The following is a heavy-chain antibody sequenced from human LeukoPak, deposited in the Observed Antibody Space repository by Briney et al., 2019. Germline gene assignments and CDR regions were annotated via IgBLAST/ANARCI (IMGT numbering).Heavy chain of an antibody. J-gene: IGHJ6*02. Sequence: PGGSLRLSCAASGFTFSNYATSWVRQAPGKGLEWVSAISNTGSDTYYADSVKGRFTISRDNSENTLYLQMNNLRAEDTAIHYCAKVSYSDYGSGRPPFMDVWGQGTTVAVSS. V-gene: IGHV3-23*01. CDR2: ISNTGSDT. CDR1: GFTFSNYA. D-gene: IGHD3-10*01. CDR3: AKVSYSDYGSGRPPFMDV.